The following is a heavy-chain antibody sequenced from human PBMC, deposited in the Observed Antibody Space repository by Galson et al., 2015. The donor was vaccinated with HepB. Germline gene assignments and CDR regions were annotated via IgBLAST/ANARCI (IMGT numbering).Heavy chain of an antibody. CDR3: ARGYCSSTSCPIDY. J-gene: IGHJ4*02. CDR2: VSAYNGNT. CDR1: GYTFTSYG. V-gene: IGHV1-18*01. D-gene: IGHD2-2*01. Sequence: SVKVSCKASGYTFTSYGISWVRQAPGQGLEWMGWVSAYNGNTNYAQKLQGRVTMTTDTSTSTAYMELRSLRSDDTAVYYCARGYCSSTSCPIDYWGQGTLVTVSS.